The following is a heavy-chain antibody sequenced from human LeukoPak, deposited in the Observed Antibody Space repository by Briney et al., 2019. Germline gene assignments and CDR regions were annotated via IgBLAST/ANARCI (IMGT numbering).Heavy chain of an antibody. CDR3: ASEVGATGPHAFDI. CDR1: GYTFTSYD. J-gene: IGHJ3*02. CDR2: IIPIFGTA. Sequence: SVKVSCKASGYTFTSYDISWVRQAPGQGLEWMGGIIPIFGTANYAQKFQGRVTITADESTSTAYMELSSLRSEDTAVYYCASEVGATGPHAFDIWGQGTMVTVSS. D-gene: IGHD1-26*01. V-gene: IGHV1-69*13.